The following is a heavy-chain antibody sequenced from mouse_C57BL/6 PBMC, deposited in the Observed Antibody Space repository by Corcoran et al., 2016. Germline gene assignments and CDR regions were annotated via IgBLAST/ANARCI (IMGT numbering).Heavy chain of an antibody. D-gene: IGHD3-2*02. CDR2: INTYSGVP. CDR1: GYTFTTYG. Sequence: QIQLVQSGPVLKKPGETGKISCKASGYTFTTYGMSWVKQAPGKGLKWMGWINTYSGVPTYADDFKGRFAFSLETSASTAYLQINNLKNEDTATYFCARAAQATDFDYWGQGTTLTVSS. V-gene: IGHV9-3*01. CDR3: ARAAQATDFDY. J-gene: IGHJ2*01.